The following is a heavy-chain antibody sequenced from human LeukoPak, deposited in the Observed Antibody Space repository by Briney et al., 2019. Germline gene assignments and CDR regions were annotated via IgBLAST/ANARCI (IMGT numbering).Heavy chain of an antibody. CDR3: AREGSSAWHIDF. CDR1: GFTFRRYD. Sequence: GGALRLSCVASGFTFRRYDMNRGREAPGKGLEWVSYIAGSGSSRDYADSVKGRFTISRDNAKNSLFLQMNSLRVEDTAVYYCAREGSSAWHIDFWGQGTLVTVSS. D-gene: IGHD3-10*01. J-gene: IGHJ4*02. V-gene: IGHV3-48*03. CDR2: IAGSGSSR.